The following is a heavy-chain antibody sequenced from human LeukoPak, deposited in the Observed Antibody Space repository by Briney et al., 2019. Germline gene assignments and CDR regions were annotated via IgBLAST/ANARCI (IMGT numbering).Heavy chain of an antibody. D-gene: IGHD5-18*01. CDR2: VYTTGDI. Sequence: SETLSLTCTVSGDSISSYYWSWIRQPAGKGLEWVGRVYTTGDINYNPSLQSRVTMSIDRSKKEFYLMLTSVTAADTAVYFCARGHSGNNPNWFDPWGQGILVTVSS. CDR1: GDSISSYY. J-gene: IGHJ5*02. V-gene: IGHV4-4*07. CDR3: ARGHSGNNPNWFDP.